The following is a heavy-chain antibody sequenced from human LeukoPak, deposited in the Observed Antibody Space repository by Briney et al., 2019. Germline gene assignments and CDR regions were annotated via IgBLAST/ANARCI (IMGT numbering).Heavy chain of an antibody. CDR3: ARRDETLGYCSSTSCYSQALDY. CDR1: GYSFTSYW. J-gene: IGHJ4*02. Sequence: GESLKISCKGSGYSFTSYWIDWVRQMPGKGLEWMGIIYPGDSDTRYSPSFQGQVTISADKSISTAYLQWSSLKASDTAMYSCARRDETLGYCSSTSCYSQALDYWGQGTLVTVSS. V-gene: IGHV5-51*01. CDR2: IYPGDSDT. D-gene: IGHD2-2*01.